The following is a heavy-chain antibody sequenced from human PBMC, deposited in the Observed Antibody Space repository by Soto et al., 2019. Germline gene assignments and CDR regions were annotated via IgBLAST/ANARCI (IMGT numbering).Heavy chain of an antibody. J-gene: IGHJ4*02. CDR2: IYYSGST. D-gene: IGHD4-17*01. V-gene: IGHV4-39*01. Sequence: QLQLQESGPGLVMPSETLSLTCTVSGGSISSSSYYWGWIRQPPGKGLEWIGSIYYSGSTYYNPTLKSRVTISVDTSKNQFSLKLSSVTAADTAVYYCARQTVTTFVGTWLGYFDYWGQGTLVTVSS. CDR3: ARQTVTTFVGTWLGYFDY. CDR1: GGSISSSSYY.